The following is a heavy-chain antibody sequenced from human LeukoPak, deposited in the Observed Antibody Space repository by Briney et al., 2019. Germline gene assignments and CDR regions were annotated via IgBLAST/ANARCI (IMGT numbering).Heavy chain of an antibody. CDR3: ARFPYYYDSSGYPDSAFDI. CDR1: GYSISSAFY. CDR2: IHYSGST. D-gene: IGHD3-22*01. J-gene: IGHJ3*02. V-gene: IGHV4-38-2*01. Sequence: SETLSLTCAVSGYSISSAFYWGWIRQSPGKGLEWIGTIHYSGSTSYNPSLKSRVTISVDTSKNQFSLKLSSVTAADTAVYYCARFPYYYDSSGYPDSAFDIWGQGTMVTVSS.